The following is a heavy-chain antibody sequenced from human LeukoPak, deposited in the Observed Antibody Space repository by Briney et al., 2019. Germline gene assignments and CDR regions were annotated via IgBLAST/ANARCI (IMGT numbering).Heavy chain of an antibody. CDR2: IIPIFGTA. D-gene: IGHD1-1*01. CDR1: GGTFSSYA. Sequence: SVKVSCKASGGTFSSYAISWVRQAPGQGLEWMGGIIPIFGTANYAQKSQGRVTITTDESTSTAYMELSSLRSEDTAVYYCARAGVDNWNDVVAAFDIWGQGTMVTVSS. CDR3: ARAGVDNWNDVVAAFDI. V-gene: IGHV1-69*05. J-gene: IGHJ3*02.